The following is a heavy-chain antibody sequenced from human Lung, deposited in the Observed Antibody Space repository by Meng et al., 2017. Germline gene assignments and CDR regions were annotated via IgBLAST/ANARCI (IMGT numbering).Heavy chain of an antibody. Sequence: ASVKVSCKASGYDFTTYYIHWVRQAPGQGLEWMAIINPGGSNTTYAQRFQGRLTMTWDTSTSTVYMRLSSLGSEDAAVYFCARAGSSRSPPRDYWGQGTLVTVSS. J-gene: IGHJ4*02. V-gene: IGHV1-46*01. CDR1: GYDFTTYY. CDR2: INPGGSNT. D-gene: IGHD3-10*01. CDR3: ARAGSSRSPPRDY.